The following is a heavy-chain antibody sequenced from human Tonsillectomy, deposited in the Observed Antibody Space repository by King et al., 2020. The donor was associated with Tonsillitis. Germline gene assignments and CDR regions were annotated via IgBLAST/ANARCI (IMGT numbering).Heavy chain of an antibody. CDR1: GFTFSSYS. V-gene: IGHV3-21*01. CDR2: ISSSSSYI. J-gene: IGHJ4*02. CDR3: ARDLSEEVLRFLEWFPYFDY. D-gene: IGHD3-3*01. Sequence: VQLVESGGGLVKPGGSLRLSCAASGFTFSSYSMNLVRQAPGKGLEWVSSISSSSSYIYYADSVKGRFTISSDNAKNSLYLQMNSLRAEDTPVDYCARDLSEEVLRFLEWFPYFDYWGQGTLVTVSS.